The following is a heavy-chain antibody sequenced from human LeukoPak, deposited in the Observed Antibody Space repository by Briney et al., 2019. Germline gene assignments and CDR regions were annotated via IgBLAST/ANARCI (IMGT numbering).Heavy chain of an antibody. CDR2: IHRSGST. CDR1: GXSISSGGYS. CDR3: ARSNWGMDY. Sequence: SETLSPTCAVSGXSISSGGYSWSWIRQPPGKGLEWIGYIHRSGSTYYNPSLKSRVTISVDRSKNQVTLKVTSVTAADTAVYYCARSNWGMDYWGQGTLVTVSS. J-gene: IGHJ4*02. D-gene: IGHD7-27*01. V-gene: IGHV4-30-2*01.